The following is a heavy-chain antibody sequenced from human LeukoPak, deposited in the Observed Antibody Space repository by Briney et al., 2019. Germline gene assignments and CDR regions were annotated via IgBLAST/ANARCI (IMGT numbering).Heavy chain of an antibody. CDR3: ARVRGVIAAGRSNWFDP. CDR2: INSDGSST. D-gene: IGHD3-10*01. J-gene: IGHJ5*02. Sequence: GGSLRLSCAASGFTFSNYWMHWVRQAPGKGLVWVSHINSDGSSTNYADSVKGRFTISRDNAKNSLYLQMNSLRAEDTAVYYCARVRGVIAAGRSNWFDPWGQGTLVTVSS. CDR1: GFTFSNYW. V-gene: IGHV3-74*01.